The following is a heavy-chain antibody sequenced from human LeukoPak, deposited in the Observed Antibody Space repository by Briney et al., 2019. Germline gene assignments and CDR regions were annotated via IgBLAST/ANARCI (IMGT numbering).Heavy chain of an antibody. CDR1: GFTFSTYW. V-gene: IGHV3-74*01. Sequence: GGSLRLSCAASGFTFSTYWMHWVRQVPGKGLVWVSRISPDGSSTSYADSVKGRFTISRDNAKSTLYLQMNSLRAEDTAVYYCARSVYSSSCYHWGQGTLVTVSS. J-gene: IGHJ4*02. D-gene: IGHD6-13*01. CDR2: ISPDGSST. CDR3: ARSVYSSSCYH.